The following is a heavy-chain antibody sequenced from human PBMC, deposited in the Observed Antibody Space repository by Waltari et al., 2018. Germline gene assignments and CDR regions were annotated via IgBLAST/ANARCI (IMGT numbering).Heavy chain of an antibody. J-gene: IGHJ4*02. V-gene: IGHV4-61*02. CDR3: AREGPDYYFDY. D-gene: IGHD2-21*02. CDR1: GGSISRGSYY. Sequence: QVQLQESGPGLVKPSQTLSLTCTVSGGSISRGSYYWSWIRQPAGKGLEWIGRIYTSGSTNYNPSLKSRVTISVDTSKNQFSLKLSSVTAADTAVYYCAREGPDYYFDYWGQGTLVTVSS. CDR2: IYTSGST.